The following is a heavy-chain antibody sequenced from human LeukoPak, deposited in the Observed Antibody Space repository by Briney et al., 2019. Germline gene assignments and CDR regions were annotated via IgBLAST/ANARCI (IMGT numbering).Heavy chain of an antibody. Sequence: QTGGSLRLSCAASGFTFSSHDMHWVRQAPGKGLEWVANIQHDGSEQYYVDSVKGRFTISRDNTKKSLFLQINSLRAEDTAVYYCATPARGGSALPWGQGTLVTVSS. J-gene: IGHJ5*02. V-gene: IGHV3-7*01. CDR2: IQHDGSEQ. CDR1: GFTFSSHD. CDR3: ATPARGGSALP. D-gene: IGHD6-19*01.